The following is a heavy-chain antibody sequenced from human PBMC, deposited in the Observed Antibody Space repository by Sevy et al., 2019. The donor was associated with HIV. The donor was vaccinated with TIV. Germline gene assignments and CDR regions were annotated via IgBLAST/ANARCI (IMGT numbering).Heavy chain of an antibody. CDR2: IGHDGNKY. CDR1: GFTLSSVG. CDR3: AKDYCIGNDCFLGWFDP. J-gene: IGHJ5*02. D-gene: IGHD2-15*01. V-gene: IGHV3-30*02. Sequence: GGSLRLSCAASGFTLSSVGIHWVRLTPGTGLEWLAFIGHDGNKYFYGASVKGRMTTSRDNSKNTVSLQMNSLRVEDTAIYYCAKDYCIGNDCFLGWFDPRGQRTVVTVSS.